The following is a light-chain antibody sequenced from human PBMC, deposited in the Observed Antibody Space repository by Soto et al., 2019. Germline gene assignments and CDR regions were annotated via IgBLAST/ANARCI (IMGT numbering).Light chain of an antibody. CDR1: QSVKGF. J-gene: IGKJ5*01. Sequence: EIVMTQSPATLSVSPGERVTLSCRASQSVKGFLAWYQHKPGQATRLLIYDASTRATGIPARFSGSGSGTEFTLTISSLQSVDFAVYYYQQYDNWPITFGHGTRLEIK. V-gene: IGKV3D-15*01. CDR3: QQYDNWPIT. CDR2: DAS.